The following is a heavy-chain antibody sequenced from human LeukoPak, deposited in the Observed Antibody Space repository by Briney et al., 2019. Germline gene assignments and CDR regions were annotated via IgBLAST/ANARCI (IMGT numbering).Heavy chain of an antibody. CDR2: ISWNSGSI. D-gene: IGHD6-13*01. CDR3: AKDMGQQLVLSACDY. CDR1: GFTFDDYA. J-gene: IGHJ4*02. Sequence: GGSLRLSCAASGFTFDDYAMHWVRQAPGKGLEWVSGISWNSGSIGYADSVKGRFTISRDNAKNSLYLQMNSLRAEDTALYYCAKDMGQQLVLSACDYWGQGTLVTVSS. V-gene: IGHV3-9*01.